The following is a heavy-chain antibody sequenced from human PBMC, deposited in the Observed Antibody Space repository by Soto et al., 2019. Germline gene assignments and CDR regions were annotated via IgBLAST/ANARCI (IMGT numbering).Heavy chain of an antibody. J-gene: IGHJ4*02. CDR3: EFSEAALGYSGYDWDY. CDR2: IYYSGST. CDR1: GGSISSSSYY. V-gene: IGHV4-39*01. Sequence: SETLSLTCTVSGGSISSSSYYWGWIRQPPGKGLEWIGSIYYSGSTYYNPSLKSRVTISVDTSKNQFSLKLSSVTAADTAVYYCEFSEAALGYSGYDWDYWGQGTLVTVSS. D-gene: IGHD5-12*01.